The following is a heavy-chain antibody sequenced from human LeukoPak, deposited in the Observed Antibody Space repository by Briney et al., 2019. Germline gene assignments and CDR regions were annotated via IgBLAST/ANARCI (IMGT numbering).Heavy chain of an antibody. Sequence: ASVTVSCKASGYTFTSYYMHWVRQAPGQGLEWMGIINPSGGSTSYAQKFQGRVTMTRDTSTSTVYMELSSLRSEDTAVYYCARGSSVLRYFDWLLPTAAYFDYWGQGTLVTVSS. D-gene: IGHD3-9*01. CDR2: INPSGGST. V-gene: IGHV1-46*01. CDR1: GYTFTSYY. CDR3: ARGSSVLRYFDWLLPTAAYFDY. J-gene: IGHJ4*02.